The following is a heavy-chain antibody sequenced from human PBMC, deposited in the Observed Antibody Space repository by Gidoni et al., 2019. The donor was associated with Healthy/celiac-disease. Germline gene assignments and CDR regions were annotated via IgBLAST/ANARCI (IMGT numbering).Heavy chain of an antibody. CDR1: GYTFTTYA. V-gene: IGHV7-4-1*02. Sequence: QVQPVQSGSELKKPGASVKVSCKASGYTFTTYAMNWVRQAPGQGLEWMGWINTNTGNPTYSQGFTGRFVFSLDTPVSTAYLQISSLKAEDTAVYYCARGLPGGYAFDPWGQGTLVTVSS. D-gene: IGHD3-22*01. CDR2: INTNTGNP. J-gene: IGHJ5*02. CDR3: ARGLPGGYAFDP.